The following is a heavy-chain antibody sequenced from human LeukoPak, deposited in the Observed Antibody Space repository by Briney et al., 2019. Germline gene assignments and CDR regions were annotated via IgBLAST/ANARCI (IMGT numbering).Heavy chain of an antibody. CDR2: IKEDGSEK. D-gene: IGHD6-13*01. CDR3: AKLLNKQQLVRGAFDI. J-gene: IGHJ3*02. CDR1: GFFFSSYW. Sequence: GGSLRLSCAASGFFFSSYWMSWVRQAPGKGLEWVAYIKEDGSEKYYVGSVKGRLTISRDNSKNTLYLQMKSLRGEDTAVYYCAKLLNKQQLVRGAFDIWGQGTMVTVSS. V-gene: IGHV3-7*03.